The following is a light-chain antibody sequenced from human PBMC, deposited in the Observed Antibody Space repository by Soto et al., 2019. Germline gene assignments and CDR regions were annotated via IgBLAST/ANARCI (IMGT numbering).Light chain of an antibody. CDR1: HSLLHSDGYNY. J-gene: IGKJ5*01. CDR2: LGS. V-gene: IGKV2-28*01. Sequence: DIGMTHTPLSRSVTPGQRSCISCMARHSLLHSDGYNYLDWYLQKPGQSPQLLIYLGSNRPSGVPDRFSGSGSGTDFTLKISRVEAEDVGVYYCMQSLQTFTFGQGTRLEIK. CDR3: MQSLQTFT.